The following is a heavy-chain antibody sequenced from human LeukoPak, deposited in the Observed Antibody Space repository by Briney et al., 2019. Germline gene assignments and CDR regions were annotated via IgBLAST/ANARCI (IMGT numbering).Heavy chain of an antibody. Sequence: SETLSLTCTVSGGSISSYYWSWIRQPPGKGLEWIGYIYYSGSTNYNPSLKSRVTISVDTSKNQFSLKLSSATAADTAVYYCARHSVDYLYFDYWGQGTLVTVSS. CDR2: IYYSGST. D-gene: IGHD2-15*01. V-gene: IGHV4-59*08. CDR1: GGSISSYY. J-gene: IGHJ4*02. CDR3: ARHSVDYLYFDY.